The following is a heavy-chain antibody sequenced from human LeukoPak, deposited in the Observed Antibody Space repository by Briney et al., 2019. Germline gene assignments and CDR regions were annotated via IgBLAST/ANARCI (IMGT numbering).Heavy chain of an antibody. CDR3: ARAPRAYCSTTGSCFQDY. CDR2: LYYSGNT. D-gene: IGHD2-2*01. CDR1: NDSISSRSYY. J-gene: IGHJ4*02. Sequence: SETLSLTCTVSNDSISSRSYYWGWIRQPPGKGLEWIGTLYYSGNTYYNPSLKSRVTISIDTSKNQFSLKLSSATAADTAVYYCARAPRAYCSTTGSCFQDYWGQGTLVTVSS. V-gene: IGHV4-39*07.